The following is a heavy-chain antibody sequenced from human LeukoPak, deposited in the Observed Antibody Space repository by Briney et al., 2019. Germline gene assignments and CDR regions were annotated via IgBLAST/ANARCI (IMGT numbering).Heavy chain of an antibody. CDR2: ISWNSGSI. D-gene: IGHD6-19*01. CDR1: GFTFDDYA. CDR3: AKAFGYSSGEFQH. Sequence: HPGRSLRLSCAASGFTFDDYAMHWVRQAPGKGLEWVSGISWNSGSIGYADSVKGRLTISRDNAKNSLYLQMNSLRAEDTALYYCAKAFGYSSGEFQHWGQGTLVTVSS. V-gene: IGHV3-9*01. J-gene: IGHJ1*01.